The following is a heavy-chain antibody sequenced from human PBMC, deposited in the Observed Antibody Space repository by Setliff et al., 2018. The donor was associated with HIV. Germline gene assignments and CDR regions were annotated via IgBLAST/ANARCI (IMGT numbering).Heavy chain of an antibody. CDR2: ISAYNGNT. CDR3: ARERWSRYCSSSSCYRDLDY. Sequence: ASVKVSCKASGGTFSRFAINWVRQAPGQGIEWMGWISAYNGNTNYAQNLQGRVTMTIDTSTSTAYMELRSLRSDDTAVYYCARERWSRYCSSSSCYRDLDYWGQGTLVTVSS. J-gene: IGHJ4*02. D-gene: IGHD2-2*01. V-gene: IGHV1-18*01. CDR1: GGTFSRFA.